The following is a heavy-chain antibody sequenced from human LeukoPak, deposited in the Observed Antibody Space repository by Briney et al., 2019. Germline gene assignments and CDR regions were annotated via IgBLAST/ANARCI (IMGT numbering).Heavy chain of an antibody. CDR3: ARDKLRYFDWLSNNWFDP. CDR2: INHSGST. Sequence: GSLRLSCAASGFTFSTYWMHWVRQPPGKGLEWIGEINHSGSTNYNPSLKSRVTISVDTSKNQFSLKLSSVTAADTAVYYCARDKLRYFDWLSNNWFDPWGQGTLVTVSS. CDR1: GFTFSTYW. J-gene: IGHJ5*02. V-gene: IGHV4-34*01. D-gene: IGHD3-9*01.